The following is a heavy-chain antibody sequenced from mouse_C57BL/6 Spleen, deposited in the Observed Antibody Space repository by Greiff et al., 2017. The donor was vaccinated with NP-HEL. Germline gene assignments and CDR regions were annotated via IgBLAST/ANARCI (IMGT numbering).Heavy chain of an antibody. CDR3: TTIPYGNYQAWFAY. J-gene: IGHJ3*01. V-gene: IGHV14-1*01. CDR1: GFNIKDYY. Sequence: VQLQQSGAELVRPGASVKLSCTASGFNIKDYYMHWVKQRPEQGLEWIGRIDPEDGDTEYAPKFQGKATMTADTSSNTAYLQLSSLTSEDTAVYYCTTIPYGNYQAWFAYWGQGTLVTVSA. CDR2: IDPEDGDT. D-gene: IGHD2-1*01.